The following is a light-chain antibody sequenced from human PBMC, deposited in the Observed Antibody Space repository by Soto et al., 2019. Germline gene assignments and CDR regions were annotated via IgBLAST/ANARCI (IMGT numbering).Light chain of an antibody. CDR2: GAS. CDR3: QQYTNWPPFMYT. CDR1: HNIYTN. V-gene: IGKV3-15*01. Sequence: EIVMTRSPGTLSGSPGETVTLSCSASHNIYTNLAWYQQRRGQAPRLLIYGASTRASGIPARFSGSGSGAEFTLTISSLESEDFAVYYCQQYTNWPPFMYTFGPGTRLEI. J-gene: IGKJ2*01.